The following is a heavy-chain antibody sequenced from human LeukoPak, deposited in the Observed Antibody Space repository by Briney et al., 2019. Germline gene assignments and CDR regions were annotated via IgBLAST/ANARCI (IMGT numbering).Heavy chain of an antibody. CDR1: GFTFSSYA. CDR3: ATLFRFTSGSHLYYFDY. J-gene: IGHJ4*02. Sequence: GGSLRLSCAASGFTFSSYAMSWVRQAPGKGLEWVSATSGSGGSTYYADSVKGRFTISRDNSKNTLYLQMNSLRAEDTAVYYCATLFRFTSGSHLYYFDYWGQGTLVTVSS. V-gene: IGHV3-23*01. CDR2: TSGSGGST. D-gene: IGHD3-3*01.